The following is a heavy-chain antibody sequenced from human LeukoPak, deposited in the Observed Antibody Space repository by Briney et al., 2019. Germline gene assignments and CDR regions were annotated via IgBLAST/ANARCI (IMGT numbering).Heavy chain of an antibody. V-gene: IGHV4-39*02. CDR2: IYYSGNT. Sequence: SETLSLTCNVSGGSISSSSYYWGWIRQSPGKGLEWIGSIYYSGNTYYNPSLKTRVTISVDTSKDHFSLNLSSVTAADTAVYYCARGWYYFDYWGQGALVTVSS. J-gene: IGHJ4*02. D-gene: IGHD6-19*01. CDR3: ARGWYYFDY. CDR1: GGSISSSSYY.